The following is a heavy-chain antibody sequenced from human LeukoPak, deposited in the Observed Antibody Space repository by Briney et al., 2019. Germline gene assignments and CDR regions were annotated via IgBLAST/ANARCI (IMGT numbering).Heavy chain of an antibody. J-gene: IGHJ5*02. V-gene: IGHV4-59*08. D-gene: IGHD1-26*01. CDR1: GGSISSYY. CDR3: ARLGWELLSWFDP. CDR2: IYYSGST. Sequence: SETLSLTCTVSGGSISSYYWSWNRQPPGKGLEWIGYIYYSGSTNYNPSLKSRVTISVDTSKNQFSLKLSSVTAADTAVYYCARLGWELLSWFDPWGQGTLVTVSS.